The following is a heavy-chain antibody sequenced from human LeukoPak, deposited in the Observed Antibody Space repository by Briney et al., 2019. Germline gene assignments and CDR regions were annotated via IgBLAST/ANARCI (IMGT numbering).Heavy chain of an antibody. Sequence: PSETLSLTCTVSGGSISSYYWSWIRQPPGKGLEWIGYTYYSGSTNYNPSLKSRVTISVDTSKNQFSLKLSSVTAADTAVYYCARGPADYNKLKPGDRDGYNYKSKRTPFDYWGQGTLVTVSS. CDR2: TYYSGST. CDR1: GGSISSYY. V-gene: IGHV4-59*12. J-gene: IGHJ4*02. D-gene: IGHD5-24*01. CDR3: ARGPADYNKLKPGDRDGYNYKSKRTPFDY.